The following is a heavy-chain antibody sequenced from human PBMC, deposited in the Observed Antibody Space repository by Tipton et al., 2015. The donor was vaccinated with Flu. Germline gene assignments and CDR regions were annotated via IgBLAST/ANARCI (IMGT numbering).Heavy chain of an antibody. CDR2: ISSSGNTM. CDR1: GFTFSSYE. Sequence: SLRLSCAASGFTFSSYEMNWVRQVPGKGLEWLSYISSSGNTMSYADSVRGRFTISRDNTKKSLYLQLNSLRAEDTAVYYCARGNGYANAYLDFWGQGTLVTVSS. J-gene: IGHJ4*02. CDR3: ARGNGYANAYLDF. D-gene: IGHD5-12*01. V-gene: IGHV3-48*03.